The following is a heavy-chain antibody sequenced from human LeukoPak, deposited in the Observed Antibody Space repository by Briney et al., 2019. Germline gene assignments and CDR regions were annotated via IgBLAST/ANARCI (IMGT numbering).Heavy chain of an antibody. CDR3: ARDHNSYGFYYFDY. D-gene: IGHD5-18*01. Sequence: SVKVSCKGSGGTFNSYSISWGRQAPGQGVEWMGGIIPIFGTANYAQKFQGRVTITADESTSTAYMELSSLRSEDTAVYYCARDHNSYGFYYFDYWGQGTLVTVSS. V-gene: IGHV1-69*13. CDR2: IIPIFGTA. CDR1: GGTFNSYS. J-gene: IGHJ4*02.